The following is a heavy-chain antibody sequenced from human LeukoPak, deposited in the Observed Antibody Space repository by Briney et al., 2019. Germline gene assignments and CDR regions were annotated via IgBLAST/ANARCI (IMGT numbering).Heavy chain of an antibody. CDR2: VFYTGST. CDR1: GGSIDSSSYY. Sequence: SETLSLTCTVSGGSIDSSSYYWGWIRQPPGKGLEWIGSVFYTGSTSYNPSLKSRVTISVDTSKNQFSLKLSSVTAADTAVYYCARDVIVYDSSGYYRSWSGDAFDIWGQGTMVTVSS. J-gene: IGHJ3*02. CDR3: ARDVIVYDSSGYYRSWSGDAFDI. V-gene: IGHV4-39*07. D-gene: IGHD3-22*01.